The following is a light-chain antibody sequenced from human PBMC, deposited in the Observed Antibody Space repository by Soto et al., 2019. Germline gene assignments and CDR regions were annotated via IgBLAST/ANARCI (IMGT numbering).Light chain of an antibody. V-gene: IGKV1-5*03. J-gene: IGKJ2*01. CDR3: QQYNGYSHS. CDR1: QTISSW. CDR2: KAS. Sequence: DIQMTQSPSTLSGSVGDRVTITCRASQTISSWLAWYQQKPGKAPKLLIYKASTLKSGVPSRFSGSGSGTEFTLTISSLQPDDFATYYCQQYNGYSHSFGQGTKVDIK.